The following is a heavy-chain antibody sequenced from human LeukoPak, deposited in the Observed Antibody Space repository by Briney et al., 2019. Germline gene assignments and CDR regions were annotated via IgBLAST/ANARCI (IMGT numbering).Heavy chain of an antibody. CDR3: ARDVSY. D-gene: IGHD5/OR15-5a*01. CDR2: INQDGGQT. Sequence: GGSLRLSCAASGFTFSSYAMRWVRQAPGKGLEWVAGINQDGGQTYYVDSVKGRFTISRDNAKNSLYLQMYSLRAEDTAVYYCARDVSYWGQGTLVTVSS. CDR1: GFTFSSYA. V-gene: IGHV3-7*01. J-gene: IGHJ4*02.